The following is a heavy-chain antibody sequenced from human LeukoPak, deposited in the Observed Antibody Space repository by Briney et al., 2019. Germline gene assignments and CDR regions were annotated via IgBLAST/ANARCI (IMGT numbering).Heavy chain of an antibody. CDR2: INPSGGST. J-gene: IGHJ6*02. CDR1: GYTFTSYY. D-gene: IGHD2-21*02. CDR3: ARALCGGDCYPDYYYYGMDV. Sequence: ASVKVSCKASGYTFTSYYMHWVRQAPGQGLEWMGIINPSGGSTSYAQKFQGRVTMTRDTSTSTVYMELSSLRSEDTAVYYCARALCGGDCYPDYYYYGMDVWGQGTTVTVSS. V-gene: IGHV1-46*01.